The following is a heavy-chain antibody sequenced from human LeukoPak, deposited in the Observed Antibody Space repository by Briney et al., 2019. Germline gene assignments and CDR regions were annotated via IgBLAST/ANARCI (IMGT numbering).Heavy chain of an antibody. CDR3: AKVYQWLPRGY. D-gene: IGHD6-19*01. CDR2: INPSGGST. J-gene: IGHJ4*02. V-gene: IGHV1-46*01. Sequence: ASVKVSCKASGYTFTSYYMHWVRQAPGQGLEWMGIINPSGGSTSYAQKFQGRVTMTRDTSTSTVYMELSSLRAEDTAVYYCAKVYQWLPRGYWGQGTLVTVSS. CDR1: GYTFTSYY.